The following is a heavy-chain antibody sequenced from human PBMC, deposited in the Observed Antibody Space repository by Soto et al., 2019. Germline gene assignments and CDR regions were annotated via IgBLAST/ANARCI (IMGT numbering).Heavy chain of an antibody. Sequence: HPGGSLRLSCAASGFAFSSYAMSWVRQAPGKGLEWVSAISGSGGSTYYADSVKGRFTISRDNSKNTLYLQMNSLRAEDTAVYYCAKEVYDFRSGYPYYFDYWGQGTLVTVSS. CDR1: GFAFSSYA. V-gene: IGHV3-23*01. CDR2: ISGSGGST. J-gene: IGHJ4*02. CDR3: AKEVYDFRSGYPYYFDY. D-gene: IGHD3-3*01.